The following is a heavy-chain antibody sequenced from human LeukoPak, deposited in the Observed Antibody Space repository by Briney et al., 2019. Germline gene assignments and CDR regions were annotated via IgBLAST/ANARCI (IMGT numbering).Heavy chain of an antibody. CDR2: IYYSGST. V-gene: IGHV4-59*01. D-gene: IGHD3-10*01. CDR1: GGSISSYY. Sequence: SETLSLTCTVSGGSISSYYWSWIRQPPGKGLEWIGYIYYSGSTNYNPSLKSRVTISVDTSKNQFSLKLSSVTAADTAVYYCARAVLVRGVIHMAFGYWGQGTLVTVSS. J-gene: IGHJ4*02. CDR3: ARAVLVRGVIHMAFGY.